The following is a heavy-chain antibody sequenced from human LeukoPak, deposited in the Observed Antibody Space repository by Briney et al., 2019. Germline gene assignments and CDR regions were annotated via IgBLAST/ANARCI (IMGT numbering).Heavy chain of an antibody. V-gene: IGHV3-30*01. CDR1: GFTFSSYA. CDR2: ISYDGSNK. D-gene: IGHD1-14*01. J-gene: IGHJ4*02. Sequence: GGSLRLSCAASGFTFSSYAMHWVRQAPGKGLEWVAVISYDGSNKYYADSVKGRFTISRDNSKNTLYLQMNSLRAEDTAVYYCAREGDRNEFGTYYFDYWGQGTLVTVSS. CDR3: AREGDRNEFGTYYFDY.